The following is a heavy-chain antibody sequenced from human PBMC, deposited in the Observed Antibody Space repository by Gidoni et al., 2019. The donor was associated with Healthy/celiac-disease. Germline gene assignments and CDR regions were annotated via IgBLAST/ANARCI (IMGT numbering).Heavy chain of an antibody. V-gene: IGHV4-34*01. D-gene: IGHD3-10*01. J-gene: IGHJ5*02. CDR2: INHSGST. CDR3: ARVWFGESVGWFDP. Sequence: QVQLQQWGAGLLKPSETLSLTGAVYGGSFSGYYWSWIRQPPGKGREWIGEINHSGSTHYPPSLKSRVTISVDSSNTQFSLKLSSVTSADTAVYYCARVWFGESVGWFDPWGQGTLVTVSS. CDR1: GGSFSGYY.